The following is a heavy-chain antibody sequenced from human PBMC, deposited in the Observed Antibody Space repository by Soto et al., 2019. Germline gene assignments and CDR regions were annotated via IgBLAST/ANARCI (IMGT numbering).Heavy chain of an antibody. CDR3: AKSLFQEVSYFYGMDV. CDR2: VSYDGSER. Sequence: QVQLVESGGGVVQPGRSLRLSCAASGFTLSSYGMHWVRQAPGKGLEWVAVVSYDGSERYYADSVKGRFNISRDNSNNALYLQMNSLRAEDTAVYYCAKSLFQEVSYFYGMDVWGQGTTVTVSS. V-gene: IGHV3-30*18. J-gene: IGHJ6*02. CDR1: GFTLSSYG.